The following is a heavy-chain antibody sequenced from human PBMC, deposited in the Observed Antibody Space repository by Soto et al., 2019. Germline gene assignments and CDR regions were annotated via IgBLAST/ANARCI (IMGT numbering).Heavy chain of an antibody. Sequence: ASVKVSCKASGYNFTRHGIQWVRQAPGQRLEWMGWINAGNGNTNYAQKLQGRVTMTTDTSTSTAYMELRSLRSDDTAVYYCARGQNYDFWSGYYTNHLCDIWGQGTMVTVSS. CDR3: ARGQNYDFWSGYYTNHLCDI. V-gene: IGHV1-18*01. D-gene: IGHD3-3*01. J-gene: IGHJ3*02. CDR2: INAGNGNT. CDR1: GYNFTRHG.